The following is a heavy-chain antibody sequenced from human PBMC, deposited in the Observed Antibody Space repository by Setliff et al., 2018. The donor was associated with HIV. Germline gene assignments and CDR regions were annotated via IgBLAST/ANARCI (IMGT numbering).Heavy chain of an antibody. CDR2: IYYSGST. J-gene: IGHJ4*02. V-gene: IGHV4-39*07. CDR3: GNTKGVPGLFDY. D-gene: IGHD2-8*01. CDR1: GGSISSSSYY. Sequence: PSETLSLTCTVSGGSISSSSYYWGWIRQPPGKGLEWIGSIYYSGSTYYNRSLKSRVTISLDTSKNQFSLKLSSVTAADTAVHYCGNTKGVPGLFDYWGQGILVTVSS.